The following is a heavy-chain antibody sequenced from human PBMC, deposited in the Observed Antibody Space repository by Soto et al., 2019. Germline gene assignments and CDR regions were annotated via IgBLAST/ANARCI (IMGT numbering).Heavy chain of an antibody. CDR2: IIPIFGTT. Sequence: QVQLVQSGAEVKKPGSSVKVSCKTSGGIFSNYAINWVRRAPGQGLEWMGGIIPIFGTTNYARKFQGRLTITADESTATAYMDLSSLRSEDTAFYLCTRGYGSGWDSGWGQGTLVTGSS. V-gene: IGHV1-69*12. CDR3: TRGYGSGWDSG. CDR1: GGIFSNYA. J-gene: IGHJ4*02. D-gene: IGHD6-19*01.